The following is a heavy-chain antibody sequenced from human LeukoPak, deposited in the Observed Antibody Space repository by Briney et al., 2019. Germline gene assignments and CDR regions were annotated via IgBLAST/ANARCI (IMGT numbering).Heavy chain of an antibody. D-gene: IGHD5-12*01. Sequence: PSETLSLTYTVSGGSISSGGYYWSWIRQHPGKGLEWIGYIYYSGSTYYNPSLKSRVTISVDTSKNQFSLKLSSVTAADTAVYYCARGYSGYEIDYWGQGTLVTVSS. CDR3: ARGYSGYEIDY. CDR1: GGSISSGGYY. V-gene: IGHV4-31*03. CDR2: IYYSGST. J-gene: IGHJ4*02.